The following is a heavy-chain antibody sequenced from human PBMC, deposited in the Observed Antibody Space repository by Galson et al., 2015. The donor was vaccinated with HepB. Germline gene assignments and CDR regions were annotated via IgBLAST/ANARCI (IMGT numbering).Heavy chain of an antibody. CDR2: IYPGDSDT. J-gene: IGHJ3*02. D-gene: IGHD3-22*01. CDR3: ARGGAFYDSSGYENDAFDI. V-gene: IGHV5-51*01. CDR1: GYSFTSYW. Sequence: QSGAEVKKPGESLKISCEGSGYSFTSYWIGWVRQMPGKGLEWMGIIYPGDSDTRYSPSFQGQVTISADKSISTAYLQWSSLKASDTAMYYCARGGAFYDSSGYENDAFDIWGQGTMVTVSS.